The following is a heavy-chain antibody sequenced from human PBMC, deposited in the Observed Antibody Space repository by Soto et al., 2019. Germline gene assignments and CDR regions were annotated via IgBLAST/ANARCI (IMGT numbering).Heavy chain of an antibody. V-gene: IGHV3-23*01. Sequence: GGSLRLSCAASGFTFASYAMNWVRQVPGKGLEWVSSISDSGHNTYYTDSVRGRFTISRDNSKNSLFLQMNTLRAEDTAVYYCARDASRDSSARGWFDPWGPGTLVTVSS. CDR3: ARDASRDSSARGWFDP. D-gene: IGHD6-13*01. J-gene: IGHJ5*02. CDR2: ISDSGHNT. CDR1: GFTFASYA.